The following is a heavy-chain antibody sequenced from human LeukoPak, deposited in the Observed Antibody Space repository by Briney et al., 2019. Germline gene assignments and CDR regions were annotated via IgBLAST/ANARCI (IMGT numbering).Heavy chain of an antibody. CDR2: INHSGST. V-gene: IGHV4-34*01. CDR1: GGSFSDYY. D-gene: IGHD2-15*01. CDR3: ARMRGGGIGYHYYVDV. Sequence: PSETLSLTCAVYGGSFSDYYWSWIRQPPGKGLEWIGEINHSGSTNYNPSLKSRVCISVDTSKNQFSLKLTPVTAADTAVYYCARMRGGGIGYHYYVDVWGKGTTVIVSS. J-gene: IGHJ6*03.